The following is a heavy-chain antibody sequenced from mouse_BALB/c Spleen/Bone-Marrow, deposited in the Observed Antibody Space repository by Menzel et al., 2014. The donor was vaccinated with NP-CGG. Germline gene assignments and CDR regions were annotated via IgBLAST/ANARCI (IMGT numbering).Heavy chain of an antibody. Sequence: EVMLVESGAELVKPGASVKLSCTASGFNIKDTYMHWVKQRPEQGLDWIGRIDPANGNTKYDPKFQGKATITADTSSNTAYLQLSSLTSEDTAVYYCARITTWGQGTLVTVSA. D-gene: IGHD2-4*01. J-gene: IGHJ3*01. CDR1: GFNIKDTY. V-gene: IGHV14-3*02. CDR3: ARITT. CDR2: IDPANGNT.